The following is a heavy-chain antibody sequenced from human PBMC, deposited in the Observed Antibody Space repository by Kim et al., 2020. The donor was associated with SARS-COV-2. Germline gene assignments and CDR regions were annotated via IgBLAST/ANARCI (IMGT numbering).Heavy chain of an antibody. CDR2: ISGSGGST. CDR3: AKDKDRHGSWEGGDY. D-gene: IGHD6-13*01. Sequence: GGSLRLSCAASGFTFSSYAMSWVRQAPGKGLEWVSAISGSGGSTYYADSVKGRFTISRDNSKNTLYLQKNSLRAEDTAVYYCAKDKDRHGSWEGGDYWGQGTLVTVSS. CDR1: GFTFSSYA. J-gene: IGHJ4*02. V-gene: IGHV3-23*01.